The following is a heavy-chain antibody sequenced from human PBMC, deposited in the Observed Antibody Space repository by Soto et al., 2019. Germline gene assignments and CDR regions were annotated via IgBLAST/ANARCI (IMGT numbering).Heavy chain of an antibody. J-gene: IGHJ4*02. CDR2: IRAYNGNT. Sequence: QVQLVQSGAEVKKPGASVKVSCKASGYTFTSYGISWVRQAPGQVLEGMGWIRAYNGNTNYAQKLQGRVTMTTDNSTSTVYMELRSLRSDDTAVYYCARLRDSSGCLDYWGQGTLVLVPS. D-gene: IGHD6-19*01. CDR1: GYTFTSYG. CDR3: ARLRDSSGCLDY. V-gene: IGHV1-18*01.